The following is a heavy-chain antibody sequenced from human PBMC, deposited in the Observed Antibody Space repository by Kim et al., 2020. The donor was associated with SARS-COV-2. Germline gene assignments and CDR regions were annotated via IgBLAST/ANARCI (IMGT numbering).Heavy chain of an antibody. Sequence: SETLSLTCTVSGGSISSYYWSWIRQPPGKGLEWIGYIYYSGSTNYNPSLKSRVTISVDTSKNQFSLKLSSVTAADTAVYYCARETYDILTGPWGMDVWGQGTTVTVSS. J-gene: IGHJ6*02. D-gene: IGHD3-9*01. CDR3: ARETYDILTGPWGMDV. CDR1: GGSISSYY. V-gene: IGHV4-59*01. CDR2: IYYSGST.